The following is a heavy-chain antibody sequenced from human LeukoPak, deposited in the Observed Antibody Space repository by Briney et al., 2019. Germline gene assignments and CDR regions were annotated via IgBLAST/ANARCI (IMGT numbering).Heavy chain of an antibody. V-gene: IGHV3-30*02. D-gene: IGHD3-10*01. CDR2: IRYDGSNQ. Sequence: PGGSLRLSCAASGFTFSSYGMHWVRQAPGKGLEWVAFIRYDGSNQYYADSVKGRFTISRDNSKNTLYLQLSSLRSEDTAVYYCAISYGSGSYYSPYYYYYMDVWGKGTTVTVSS. CDR1: GFTFSSYG. J-gene: IGHJ6*03. CDR3: AISYGSGSYYSPYYYYYMDV.